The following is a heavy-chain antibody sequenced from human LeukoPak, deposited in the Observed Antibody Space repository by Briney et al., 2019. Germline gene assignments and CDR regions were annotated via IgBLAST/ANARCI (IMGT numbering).Heavy chain of an antibody. CDR3: AKDRYYYDSSGYSSTFDY. CDR1: GFTFSSYA. Sequence: PGGSLRLSCAASGFTFSSYAMSWVRQAPGKGLEWVSAISGSGGSTYYADSVKGRFTISRDNSKNTLYLQMNSPRAEDTAVYYCAKDRYYYDSSGYSSTFDYWGQGTLVTVSS. J-gene: IGHJ4*02. CDR2: ISGSGGST. V-gene: IGHV3-23*01. D-gene: IGHD3-22*01.